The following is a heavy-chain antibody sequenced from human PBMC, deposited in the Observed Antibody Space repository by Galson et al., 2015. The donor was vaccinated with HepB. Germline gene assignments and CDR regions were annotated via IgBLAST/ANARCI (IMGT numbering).Heavy chain of an antibody. CDR1: GFIFSNYG. CDR3: AKARPEYYYGSGSLFDF. CDR2: ISFHGNSK. J-gene: IGHJ4*02. Sequence: SLRLSCAASGFIFSNYGIHWVRQAPGKGLEWVALISFHGNSKYYADSVKGRSTMSRDNSNNTVFLEMNSLRPEDTAVYYCAKARPEYYYGSGSLFDFCGQGALVTVSS. D-gene: IGHD3-10*01. V-gene: IGHV3-30*18.